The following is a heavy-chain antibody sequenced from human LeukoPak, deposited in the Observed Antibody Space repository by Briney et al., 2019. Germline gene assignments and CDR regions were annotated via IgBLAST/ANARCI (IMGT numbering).Heavy chain of an antibody. J-gene: IGHJ6*03. CDR2: IREDGNEK. Sequence: PGGSLRLSCAATGFTFTKHWMSWVRQTIGKGLECVAKIREDGNEKHYVDSVKGRFTISRDNAKNSLFLQMNNLRVDDTAVYYCARDRWVYSYGYGYYYYMDVWGKGTTVTVSS. D-gene: IGHD5-18*01. V-gene: IGHV3-7*01. CDR1: GFTFTKHW. CDR3: ARDRWVYSYGYGYYYYMDV.